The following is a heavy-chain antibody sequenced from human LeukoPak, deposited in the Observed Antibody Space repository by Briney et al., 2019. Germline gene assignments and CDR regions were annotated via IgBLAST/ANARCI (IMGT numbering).Heavy chain of an antibody. J-gene: IGHJ4*02. Sequence: GGSLRLSCAASGFNFSSYWMHWVRQVPGKGLVWVSRINSDGSSTNYADSVKGRFTISRDNAKNTLYLQMNSLRAEDTAVYYCARDVAVVGINYWGQGTLVTVSS. V-gene: IGHV3-74*01. CDR2: INSDGSST. CDR1: GFNFSSYW. D-gene: IGHD6-13*01. CDR3: ARDVAVVGINY.